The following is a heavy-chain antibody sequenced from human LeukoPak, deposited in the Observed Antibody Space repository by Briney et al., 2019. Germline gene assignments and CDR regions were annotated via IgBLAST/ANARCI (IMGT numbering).Heavy chain of an antibody. CDR3: AKSPSYGGNSAFDI. D-gene: IGHD4-17*01. CDR2: ISGSGGST. V-gene: IGHV3-23*01. CDR1: GFMFSDYY. Sequence: GGSLRLSCAASGFMFSDYYMTWVRQAPGKGLEWVSAISGSGGSTYYADSVKGRFTISRDNSKNTLYLQMNSLRAEDTAVYYCAKSPSYGGNSAFDIWGQGTMVTVSS. J-gene: IGHJ3*02.